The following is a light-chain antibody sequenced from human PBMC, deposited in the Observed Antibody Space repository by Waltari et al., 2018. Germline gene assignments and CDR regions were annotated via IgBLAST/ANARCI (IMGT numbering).Light chain of an antibody. CDR1: SSDVGRYNL. J-gene: IGLJ3*02. CDR2: EGS. Sequence: QSALTQPASVSGSPGQSITISCTGTSSDVGRYNLVSWYQQHPGKAPKLMIYEGSKRPSGVSNRFSGSKSGNTASLTISGLQAEDEADYYCCSYAGSSWVFGGGTKLTVL. CDR3: CSYAGSSWV. V-gene: IGLV2-23*01.